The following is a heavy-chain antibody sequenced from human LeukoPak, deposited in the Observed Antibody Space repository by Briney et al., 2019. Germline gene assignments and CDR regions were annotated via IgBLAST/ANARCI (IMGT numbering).Heavy chain of an antibody. V-gene: IGHV4-61*02. CDR1: GGSINSGTNY. CDR2: VYTSGST. Sequence: SETLSLTCTVSGGSINSGTNYWSWIRQPAGKGLEWIGRVYTSGSTNYNPSFKSRATISLDTSKNQFSLNLSSVTAADTAVYYCAREGGSSRYFDYWGQGTLVTVSS. D-gene: IGHD6-6*01. J-gene: IGHJ4*02. CDR3: AREGGSSRYFDY.